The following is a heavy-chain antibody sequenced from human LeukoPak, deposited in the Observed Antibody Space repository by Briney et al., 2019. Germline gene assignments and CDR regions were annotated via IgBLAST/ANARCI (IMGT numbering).Heavy chain of an antibody. D-gene: IGHD2-15*01. CDR2: IYHSGST. J-gene: IGHJ5*02. Sequence: SETLSLTCAVSGGSVSSSIWWSWVRQPPGKGLEWIGEIYHSGSTNYNPSLKSRVTISVDKSKNQFSLKLSSVTAADTAVYYCASRLGYCSGGSCYMYNWFDPWGQGTLVTVSS. V-gene: IGHV4-4*02. CDR1: GGSVSSSIW. CDR3: ASRLGYCSGGSCYMYNWFDP.